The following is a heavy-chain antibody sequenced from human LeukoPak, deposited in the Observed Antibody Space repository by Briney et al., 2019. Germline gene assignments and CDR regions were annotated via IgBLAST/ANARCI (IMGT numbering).Heavy chain of an antibody. CDR1: GYSISSGYY. J-gene: IGHJ4*02. V-gene: IGHV4-38-2*02. Sequence: SETLSLTCIVSGYSISSGYYWGWVRQPPGKGLEWIGSILHSGSTYYNPSLKSRVTISVDKSKNQFSLKLSSVTAADTAVYYCARATYSGAFFDYWGQGTLVTVSS. CDR3: ARATYSGAFFDY. D-gene: IGHD6-19*01. CDR2: ILHSGST.